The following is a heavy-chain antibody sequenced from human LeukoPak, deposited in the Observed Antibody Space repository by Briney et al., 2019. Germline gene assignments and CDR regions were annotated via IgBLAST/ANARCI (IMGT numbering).Heavy chain of an antibody. D-gene: IGHD6-6*01. J-gene: IGHJ4*02. CDR3: ARDLPTGSDYFDY. CDR2: IYSGGST. CDR1: GFTFSSYA. V-gene: IGHV3-53*01. Sequence: GGSLRLSCAASGFTFSSYAMSWVRQAPGKGLEWVSVIYSGGSTYYADSVKGRFTISRDNSKNTLYLQMNSLRAEDTAVYYCARDLPTGSDYFDYWGQGTLVTVSS.